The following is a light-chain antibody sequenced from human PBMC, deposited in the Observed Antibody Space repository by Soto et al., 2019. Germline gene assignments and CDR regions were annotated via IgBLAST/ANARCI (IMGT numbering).Light chain of an antibody. Sequence: QPVLTQSSSASASLGSSVKLTCTLSSGHSSYIIAWHQQQPGKAPRYLMKLEGSGSYNKGSGVPDRFSGSSSGADRYLTISNLQLEDEAGYYCEPWDSNLLVFGGGTQLPVL. CDR3: EPWDSNLLV. CDR2: LEGSGSY. V-gene: IGLV4-60*01. J-gene: IGLJ2*01. CDR1: SGHSSYI.